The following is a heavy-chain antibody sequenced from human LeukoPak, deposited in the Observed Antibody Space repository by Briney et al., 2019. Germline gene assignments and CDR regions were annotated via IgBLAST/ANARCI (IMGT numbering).Heavy chain of an antibody. D-gene: IGHD3-22*01. J-gene: IGHJ4*02. CDR1: GFTFSSYW. CDR2: INSDGSST. V-gene: IGHV3-74*01. CDR3: ARDVEKGTYYHDSSGYPSPLLDY. Sequence: PGGSLRLSCAASGFTFSSYWMHWVRQAPGKGLVWASRINSDGSSTSYADSVKGRFTISRDNAKNSLYLQMNSLRAEDTAVYYCARDVEKGTYYHDSSGYPSPLLDYWGQGTLVTVSS.